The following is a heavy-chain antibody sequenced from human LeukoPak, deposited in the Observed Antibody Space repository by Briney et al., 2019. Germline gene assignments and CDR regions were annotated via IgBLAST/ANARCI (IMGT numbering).Heavy chain of an antibody. CDR1: AYTFTNFD. CDR2: MNPNSGDT. Sequence: ASVTVSFTTSAYTFTNFDINWVRQAPGHGLEWMGWMNPNSGDTRYAQKFQGRVTITRNTSISTAYMELSSQRSEDTAVYYCARAPSWNYNRYYYYYVDVWGRGTTVTVSS. V-gene: IGHV1-8*03. D-gene: IGHD1-7*01. CDR3: ARAPSWNYNRYYYYYVDV. J-gene: IGHJ6*03.